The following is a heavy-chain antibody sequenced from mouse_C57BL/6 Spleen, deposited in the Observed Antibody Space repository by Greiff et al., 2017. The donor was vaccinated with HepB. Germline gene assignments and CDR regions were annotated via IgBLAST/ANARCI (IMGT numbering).Heavy chain of an antibody. CDR1: GYTFTSYD. D-gene: IGHD2-3*01. V-gene: IGHV1-85*01. CDR3: ARSGVYDGYYGGYFDV. Sequence: VQLQQSGPELVKPGASVKLSCKASGYTFTSYDINWVKQRPGQGLEWIGWIYPRDGSTKYNEKFKGKATLTVDTSSSTAYMELHSLTSEDSAVYFCARSGVYDGYYGGYFDVWGTGTTVTVSS. J-gene: IGHJ1*03. CDR2: IYPRDGST.